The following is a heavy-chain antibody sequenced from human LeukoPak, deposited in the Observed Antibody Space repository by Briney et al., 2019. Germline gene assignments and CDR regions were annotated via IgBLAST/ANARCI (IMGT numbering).Heavy chain of an antibody. Sequence: SETLSLTCTVSGGSISSYYWSWIRQPAGKGLEWIGSIYTSGSTNYNPSLKSRVTMSVDTSKNQFSLKLSSVTAADTAVYYCARRAYSSGYKDAFDIWGQGTMVTVSS. CDR3: ARRAYSSGYKDAFDI. D-gene: IGHD3-22*01. CDR2: IYTSGST. CDR1: GGSISSYY. V-gene: IGHV4-4*07. J-gene: IGHJ3*02.